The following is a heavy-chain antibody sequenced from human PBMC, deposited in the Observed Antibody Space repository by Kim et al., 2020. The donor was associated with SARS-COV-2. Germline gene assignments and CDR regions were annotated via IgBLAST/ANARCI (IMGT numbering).Heavy chain of an antibody. D-gene: IGHD4-17*01. CDR1: GFTFSSYD. Sequence: GGSLRLSCAASGFTFSSYDMHWVRQAPGKGLEWVAAISYDGSNNYYADSVEGRFTISRDNSKDTLYLQMNSLRAEDTAVYYCARGALRSSVAFDIWGQEAKVTVSS. V-gene: IGHV3-30-3*01. J-gene: IGHJ3*02. CDR3: ARGALRSSVAFDI. CDR2: ISYDGSNN.